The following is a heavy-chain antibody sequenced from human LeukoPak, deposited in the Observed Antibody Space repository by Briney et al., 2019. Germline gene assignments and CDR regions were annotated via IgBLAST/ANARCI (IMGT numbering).Heavy chain of an antibody. Sequence: SETLSLTCTVSGGSISSSSYYWGWIRQPPGKGLEWIGRIYYSGSTYYNPSLKSRVTIAVDTSKNQFSLKLSSVTAADTAEYYCAKQVVRASRWFDPWGQGTLVTVSS. D-gene: IGHD3-10*01. CDR1: GGSISSSSYY. V-gene: IGHV4-39*07. CDR3: AKQVVRASRWFDP. CDR2: IYYSGST. J-gene: IGHJ5*02.